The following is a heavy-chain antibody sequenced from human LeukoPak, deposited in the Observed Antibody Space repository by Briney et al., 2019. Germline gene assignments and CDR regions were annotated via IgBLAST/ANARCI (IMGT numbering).Heavy chain of an antibody. CDR1: GYTFTSYY. V-gene: IGHV1-46*01. CDR3: ARGTTDDY. Sequence: ASVKVSCKAPGYTFTSYYIDWVRQAPGQGLEWMGVINPSGGSTRYAQKFQGRVTMTGDTSTRTVYMELSSLTSADTAVYYCARGTTDDYWGQGTPVTVSS. D-gene: IGHD1-1*01. J-gene: IGHJ4*02. CDR2: INPSGGST.